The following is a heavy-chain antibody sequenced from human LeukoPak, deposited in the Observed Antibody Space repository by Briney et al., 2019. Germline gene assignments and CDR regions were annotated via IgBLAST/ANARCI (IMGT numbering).Heavy chain of an antibody. J-gene: IGHJ6*02. CDR1: GYTFNSYY. CDR2: INPSGGST. D-gene: IGHD6-6*01. V-gene: IGHV1-46*02. CDR3: ARVRQQLDGMDV. Sequence: ASVKVSCKASGYTFNSYYMHWVRQAPGQGLEWMGIINPSGGSTSYAQKFQGRVTMTRDTSTSTVYMELSSLRSEDTAVYYCARVRQQLDGMDVWGQGTTVTVSS.